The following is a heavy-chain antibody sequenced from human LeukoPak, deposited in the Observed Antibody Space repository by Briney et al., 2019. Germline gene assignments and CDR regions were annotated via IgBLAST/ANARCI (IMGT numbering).Heavy chain of an antibody. CDR1: GFSFSGSG. D-gene: IGHD3-22*01. J-gene: IGHJ4*02. CDR2: IRSKANSYAT. Sequence: PGGSLRLSCAASGFSFSGSGIHWVRQASGKGLEWVGRIRSKANSYATAYAASVKGRFTISRDDSKNTAYLHMNSLKTEDTAVYYCTRQSHFGALSSGYYYGYWGQGTLVTVSS. V-gene: IGHV3-73*01. CDR3: TRQSHFGALSSGYYYGY.